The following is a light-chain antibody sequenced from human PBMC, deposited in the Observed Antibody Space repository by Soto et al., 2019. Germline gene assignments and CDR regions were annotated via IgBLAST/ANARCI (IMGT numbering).Light chain of an antibody. CDR1: QSVSSSY. V-gene: IGKV3-20*01. CDR3: QQYGSSVT. CDR2: GAF. J-gene: IGKJ1*01. Sequence: EIVLTQSPGTLSLSPGERATLSCRASQSVSSSYLAWYQQKPGQAPRLLIYGAFSRATGIPDRFSGSGSGTDFTLTISRLEPEDFAVYYCQQYGSSVTFGQGTKVEIK.